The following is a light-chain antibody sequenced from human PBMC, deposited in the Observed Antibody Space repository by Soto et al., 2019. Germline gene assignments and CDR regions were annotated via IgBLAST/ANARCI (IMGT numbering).Light chain of an antibody. CDR2: GAS. CDR1: QSVSSN. Sequence: EIVMPQSPATLSVSPGERVTLSCRASQSVSSNLAWYQQKPGQAPRLFIYGASTRATGVAARFSGSGSGTEFTLTISSLQSEDFAVYYCQQYNNWPPVTFGQGTKVDIK. J-gene: IGKJ1*01. V-gene: IGKV3-15*01. CDR3: QQYNNWPPVT.